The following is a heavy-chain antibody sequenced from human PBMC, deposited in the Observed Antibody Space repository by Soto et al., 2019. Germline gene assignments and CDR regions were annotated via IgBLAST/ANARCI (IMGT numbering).Heavy chain of an antibody. J-gene: IGHJ5*02. D-gene: IGHD3-3*01. V-gene: IGHV4-39*01. Sequence: PSKTLSLTCSVSGGSITSRSHYWGWIRQPPGKGLEWIVSNHYTGNGYYNKSLKSRVTVSVDTSKNEFSLKLTSVTAADTAVYYCARLSLGPDHDLNWFVPWCPGTL. CDR3: ARLSLGPDHDLNWFVP. CDR2: NHYTGNG. CDR1: GGSITSRSHY.